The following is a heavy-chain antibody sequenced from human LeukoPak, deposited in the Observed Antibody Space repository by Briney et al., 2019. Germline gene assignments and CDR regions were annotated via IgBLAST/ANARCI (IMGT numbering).Heavy chain of an antibody. CDR3: ARGGITYYYDSSGYPWYFDY. J-gene: IGHJ4*02. CDR2: ISAYNGNT. D-gene: IGHD3-22*01. V-gene: IGHV1-18*01. CDR1: RYTFTSYG. Sequence: ASVKVSCKASRYTFTSYGISWVRQAPGQGLEWLGWISAYNGNTNYAQKLQGRVTMTTDTPTSTAYMELRSLRSDDTAVYYCARGGITYYYDSSGYPWYFDYWGQGTLVTVSS.